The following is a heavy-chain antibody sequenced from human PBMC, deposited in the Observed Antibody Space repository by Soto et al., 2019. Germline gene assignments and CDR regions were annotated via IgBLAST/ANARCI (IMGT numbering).Heavy chain of an antibody. CDR1: GGSICSGGYY. V-gene: IGHV4-31*03. CDR3: ARTDAVVVPAAPYYYYGMDV. Sequence: SETLSLTCTVSGGSICSGGYYWSWIRQHPGKGLEWIGYIYYSGSTYYNPSLKSRVTISVDTSKNQFSLKLSSVTAADTAVYYCARTDAVVVPAAPYYYYGMDVWGQGTTVTVSS. CDR2: IYYSGST. D-gene: IGHD2-2*01. J-gene: IGHJ6*02.